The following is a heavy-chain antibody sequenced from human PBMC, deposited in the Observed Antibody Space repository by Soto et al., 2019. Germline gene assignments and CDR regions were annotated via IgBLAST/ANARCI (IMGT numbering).Heavy chain of an antibody. CDR3: AGGGVRGVITRTRDYYGMDV. D-gene: IGHD3-10*01. CDR1: GFPFSDYY. CDR2: ISSSSSYT. V-gene: IGHV3-11*03. Sequence: PGGSLRLSCAASGFPFSDYYMSWIRQAPGKGLEWVSYISSSSSYTNYADSVKGRFTISRDNAKNSLYLQMSSLKASDTAMYYCAGGGVRGVITRTRDYYGMDVWGQGTTVTVSS. J-gene: IGHJ6*02.